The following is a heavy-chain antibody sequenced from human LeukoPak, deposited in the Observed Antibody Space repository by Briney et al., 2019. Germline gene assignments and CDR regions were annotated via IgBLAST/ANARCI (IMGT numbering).Heavy chain of an antibody. CDR1: GGSISSGDYY. Sequence: SETLSLTCTVSGGSISSGDYYWSWIRQPPGKGLEWIGYIYYSGSTYYNPSLKSRVSISVDTSKNQFSLKLTSVTAADTAVYYCARAGHIVVVTAIRAFDIWGQGTMVTVSS. V-gene: IGHV4-30-4*01. CDR2: IYYSGST. D-gene: IGHD2-21*02. J-gene: IGHJ3*02. CDR3: ARAGHIVVVTAIRAFDI.